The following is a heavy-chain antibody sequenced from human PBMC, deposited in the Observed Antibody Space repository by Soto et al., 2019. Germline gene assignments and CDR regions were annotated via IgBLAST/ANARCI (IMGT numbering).Heavy chain of an antibody. D-gene: IGHD1-7*01. CDR2: ISWDGGST. V-gene: IGHV3-43D*04. Sequence: GGSLRLSCAASGFTFDDYAMHWVRQAPGKGLEWVSLISWDGGSTYYADSVKGRFTISRDNSKNSLYLQMNSLRAEDTALYYCAKDWGPITGTTKSYYYYGMDVWGQGTTVTVSS. CDR1: GFTFDDYA. J-gene: IGHJ6*02. CDR3: AKDWGPITGTTKSYYYYGMDV.